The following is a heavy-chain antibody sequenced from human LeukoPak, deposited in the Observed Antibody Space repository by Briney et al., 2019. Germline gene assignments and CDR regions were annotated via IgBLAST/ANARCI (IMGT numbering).Heavy chain of an antibody. V-gene: IGHV3-21*01. Sequence: GGSLRLSCAASGLTFSDYSMNWVRRAPGKGLEWVSAISYDSTYKYYAASLRGRFTISRDNAKNLLYLQMNSLRAEDTAVYFCVRDNPRCCGVVPANIDDYWGQGTLVTVSS. D-gene: IGHD2-15*01. J-gene: IGHJ4*02. CDR3: VRDNPRCCGVVPANIDDY. CDR1: GLTFSDYS. CDR2: ISYDSTYK.